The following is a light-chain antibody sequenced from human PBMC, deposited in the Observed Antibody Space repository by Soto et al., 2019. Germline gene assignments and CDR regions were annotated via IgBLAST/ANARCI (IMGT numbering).Light chain of an antibody. CDR3: QQYNHWPPWT. CDR2: EAS. V-gene: IGKV3D-15*01. J-gene: IGKJ1*01. Sequence: EVVMTQSPAPVPVSLGGRVTLSCRASQSVGRNFAWYQQKPGQPPRLRIYEASSRDTGVPTRCSGSGSGTEFTLTTASLQSEDFAVYYCQQYNHWPPWTFGQGTTVEVK. CDR1: QSVGRN.